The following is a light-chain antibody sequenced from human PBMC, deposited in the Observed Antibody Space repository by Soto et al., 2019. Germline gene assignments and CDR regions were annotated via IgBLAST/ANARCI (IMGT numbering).Light chain of an antibody. Sequence: QSALTQPASVSGSPGQSITISCTGTSSDVGKYNLVSWYQQHPGKAPKFMIYEGSKRPSGVSNRFSGSKSGNTASLTISGLQAEDEADYYCCSYAGSSTFYVFGTGTKVTVL. V-gene: IGLV2-23*01. CDR2: EGS. CDR3: CSYAGSSTFYV. CDR1: SSDVGKYNL. J-gene: IGLJ1*01.